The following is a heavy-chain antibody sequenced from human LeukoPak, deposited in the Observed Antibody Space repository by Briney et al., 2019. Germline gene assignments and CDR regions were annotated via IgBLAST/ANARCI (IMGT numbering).Heavy chain of an antibody. CDR1: GFTFSSYW. Sequence: PGGSLRLSCVASGFTFSSYWMSWVRQAPGKGLVWVSRINSDGSSTSYADSVKGRFTISRDNAKNTLYLQMNSLRAEDTAVYYCARAQYYYDSSGYYYEAPDYWGQGTLVTVSS. D-gene: IGHD3-22*01. J-gene: IGHJ4*02. CDR2: INSDGSST. CDR3: ARAQYYYDSSGYYYEAPDY. V-gene: IGHV3-74*01.